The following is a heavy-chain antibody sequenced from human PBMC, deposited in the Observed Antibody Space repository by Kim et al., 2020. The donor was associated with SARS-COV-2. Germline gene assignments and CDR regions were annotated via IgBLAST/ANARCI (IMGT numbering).Heavy chain of an antibody. CDR2: IWYDGSKI. CDR3: ANGGSSSSWAHLY. Sequence: GGSLRLSCAASGFTFSSYGMHWVRQAPGKGLEWVAVIWYDGSKIYYVDSVKGRFTISRDNSKNTLYLQMNSLRSEDTAVYYCANGGSSSSWAHLYWGQGTLVTVSS. CDR1: GFTFSSYG. V-gene: IGHV3-33*06. J-gene: IGHJ4*02. D-gene: IGHD2-2*01.